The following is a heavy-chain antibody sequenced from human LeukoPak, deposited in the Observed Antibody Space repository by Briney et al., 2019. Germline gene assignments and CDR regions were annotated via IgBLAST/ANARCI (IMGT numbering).Heavy chain of an antibody. J-gene: IGHJ4*02. D-gene: IGHD1-26*01. V-gene: IGHV3-23*01. Sequence: GGSLILSCAVSGFTFTSYSMSWVRQAPGKGLEWVSGTSDRGDYTYYADSVKGRFTISRDNSKNTLYLQMNSLRAEDTALYFCAKKAQYNGNYPLDYWGQGTLVTVSS. CDR1: GFTFTSYS. CDR2: TSDRGDYT. CDR3: AKKAQYNGNYPLDY.